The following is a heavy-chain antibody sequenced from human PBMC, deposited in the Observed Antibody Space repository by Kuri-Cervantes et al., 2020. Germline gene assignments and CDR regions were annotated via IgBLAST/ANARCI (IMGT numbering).Heavy chain of an antibody. V-gene: IGHV3-7*01. CDR3: ARPTTGTTLFVEY. D-gene: IGHD1-1*01. J-gene: IGHJ4*02. CDR1: GFTLSDHY. CDR2: IKGDGSEK. Sequence: GGSLRLSCAAYGFTLSDHYMSWIRQAPGKGLEWVANIKGDGSEKYYVDSVKGRFTVSRDNSQNTLYLQMNTLRDEDTAVYYCARPTTGTTLFVEYWGQGTLVTVSS.